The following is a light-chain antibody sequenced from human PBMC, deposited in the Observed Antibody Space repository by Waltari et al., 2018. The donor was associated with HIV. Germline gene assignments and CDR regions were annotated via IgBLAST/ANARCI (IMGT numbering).Light chain of an antibody. V-gene: IGLV2-14*03. CDR3: VSYIFSSNVDVV. CDR1: SSDVGGYVY. CDR2: DVS. Sequence: QSALTQPASVSGSPGPSITISCTGTSSDVGGYVYLSWYQQYPGRAPKLIIYDVSNRPSGVSHRFSGSKSGNTASLTISGLQADDEADYYCVSYIFSSNVDVVFGGGTKLSVL. J-gene: IGLJ2*01.